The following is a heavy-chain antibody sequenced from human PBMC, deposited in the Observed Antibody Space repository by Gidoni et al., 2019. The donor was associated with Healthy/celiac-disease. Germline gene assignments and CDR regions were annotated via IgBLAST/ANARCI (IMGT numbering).Heavy chain of an antibody. J-gene: IGHJ4*02. D-gene: IGHD1-26*01. CDR2: ISWNSGSI. V-gene: IGHV3-9*01. CDR1: GFTFDDYA. Sequence: EVQLVESGGGLVQPGRSLRLSCAASGFTFDDYAMHWVRQAPGKVLEWVSVISWNSGSIGYADSVKGRFTISRDNAKNSLYLQMNSLRAEDTALYYCAKSPAVGPFDYWGQGTLVTVSS. CDR3: AKSPAVGPFDY.